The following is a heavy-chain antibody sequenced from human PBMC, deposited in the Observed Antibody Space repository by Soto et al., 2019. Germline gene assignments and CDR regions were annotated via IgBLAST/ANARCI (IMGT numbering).Heavy chain of an antibody. CDR2: INHRGST. Sequence: TLSLTCAVYGGSFSGYQLTWIRQPPGKGLEWIGEINHRGSTNLNPSLGSRVTFLVDTSKNQFSLKLRSVTAADTAVYYCARGRQVAPSALFRRAGDYSLDVWGQGTTVTVSS. D-gene: IGHD2-2*01. J-gene: IGHJ6*02. CDR3: ARGRQVAPSALFRRAGDYSLDV. V-gene: IGHV4-34*01. CDR1: GGSFSGYQ.